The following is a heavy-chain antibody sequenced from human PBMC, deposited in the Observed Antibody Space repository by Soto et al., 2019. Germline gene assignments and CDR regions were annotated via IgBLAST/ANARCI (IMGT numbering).Heavy chain of an antibody. CDR3: ARRGRRSSSSDDYYYYGMDV. V-gene: IGHV4-4*02. CDR1: GGSISSSNW. J-gene: IGHJ6*02. Sequence: SETLSLTCAVSGGSISSSNWWSWVRQPPGKGLEWIGEIYHSGSTNYNPSLKSRVTISVDKSKNQFSLKLSSVTAADTAVYYCARRGRRSSSSDDYYYYGMDVWGQGTTVTVSS. CDR2: IYHSGST. D-gene: IGHD6-6*01.